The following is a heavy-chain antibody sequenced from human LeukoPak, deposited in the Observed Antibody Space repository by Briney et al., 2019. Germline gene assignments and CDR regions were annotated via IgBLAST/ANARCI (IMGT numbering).Heavy chain of an antibody. Sequence: GGSLRLSCAASGFTFSSYGMHWVRQAPGKGLEWVAVISYDGSNKYYADSVKGRFTISRDNSKNTLYLQMNSLRAEDTAVYYRAKEGGSLPHGMDVCGQGTTVTVSS. J-gene: IGHJ6*02. CDR1: GFTFSSYG. D-gene: IGHD2-15*01. CDR2: ISYDGSNK. V-gene: IGHV3-30*18. CDR3: AKEGGSLPHGMDV.